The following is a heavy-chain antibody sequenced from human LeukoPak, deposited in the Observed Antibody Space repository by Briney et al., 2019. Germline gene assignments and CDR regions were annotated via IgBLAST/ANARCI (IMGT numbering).Heavy chain of an antibody. CDR3: ARMGRKRYYGSGSVDY. CDR1: GYTFTGYY. D-gene: IGHD3-10*01. CDR2: INPNSGGT. Sequence: ASVKVSRKASGYTFTGYYMHWVRQAPGQGLEWMGWINPNSGGTNYAQKFQGRVTMTRDTSISTAYMELSRLRSDDTAVYYCARMGRKRYYGSGSVDYWGQGILVTVSS. V-gene: IGHV1-2*02. J-gene: IGHJ4*02.